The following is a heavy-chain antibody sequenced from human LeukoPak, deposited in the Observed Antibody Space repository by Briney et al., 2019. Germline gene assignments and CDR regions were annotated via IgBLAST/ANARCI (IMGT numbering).Heavy chain of an antibody. CDR1: GFTFNTYA. CDR2: ILYDGSNQ. CDR3: ARDLMGFRAHQAIDY. Sequence: PGGSLRLSCAASGFTFNTYAMHWVRQAPGKGLEWVALILYDGSNQHYADSVKGRFAISRDNSKNTLYLQMNSLRAEDTAVYYCARDLMGFRAHQAIDYWGQGTLVTVSS. D-gene: IGHD1-26*01. V-gene: IGHV3-30*09. J-gene: IGHJ4*02.